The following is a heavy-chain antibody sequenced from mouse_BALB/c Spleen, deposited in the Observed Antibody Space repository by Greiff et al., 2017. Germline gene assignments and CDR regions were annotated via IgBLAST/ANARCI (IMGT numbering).Heavy chain of an antibody. CDR2: IDPANGNT. CDR1: GFNIKDTY. J-gene: IGHJ4*01. V-gene: IGHV14-3*02. CDR3: ARGGYYGSSYYAMDY. Sequence: SGAELVKPGASVKLSCTASGFNIKDTYMHWVKQRPEQGLEWIGRIDPANGNTKYDPKFQGKATITADTSSNTAYLQLSSLTSEDTAVYYCARGGYYGSSYYAMDYWGQGTSVTVSS. D-gene: IGHD1-1*01.